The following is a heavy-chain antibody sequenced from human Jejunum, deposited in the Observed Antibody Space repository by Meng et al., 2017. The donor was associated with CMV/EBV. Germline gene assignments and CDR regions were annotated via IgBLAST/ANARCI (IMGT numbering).Heavy chain of an antibody. CDR3: IILPPGY. D-gene: IGHD2-15*01. CDR2: IHSDENRI. Sequence: VGGVVFGGGLFQSGASLRLSCAISGFISSSDWVDRVRQGPGKGQVWVSRIHSDENRIIYADSVKGRFNVSRDNAKNTFYLQMNSLRDEDTALYYCIILPPGYWGQGTLVTVSS. V-gene: IGHV3-74*02. CDR1: GFISSSDW. J-gene: IGHJ4*02.